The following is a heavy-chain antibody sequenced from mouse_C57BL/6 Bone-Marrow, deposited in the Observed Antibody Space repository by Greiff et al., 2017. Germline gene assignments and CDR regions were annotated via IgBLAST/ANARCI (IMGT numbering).Heavy chain of an antibody. Sequence: EVHLVESGGGLVKPGGSLKLSCAASGFTFSDYGMHWVRQAPEKGLEWVAYISSGSSTIYYADTVKGRFTISRDHAKNTLFLQMTSLRSEDTAMYYCARVDYYGSSPFAYWGQGTLVTVSA. CDR2: ISSGSSTI. J-gene: IGHJ3*01. V-gene: IGHV5-17*01. D-gene: IGHD1-1*01. CDR3: ARVDYYGSSPFAY. CDR1: GFTFSDYG.